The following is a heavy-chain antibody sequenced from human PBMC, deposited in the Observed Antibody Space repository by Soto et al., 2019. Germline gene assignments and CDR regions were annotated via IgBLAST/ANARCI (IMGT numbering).Heavy chain of an antibody. CDR2: VHHSGTT. CDR3: ARRWSGTDY. D-gene: IGHD3-10*01. V-gene: IGHV4-59*01. CDR1: GGSIGIYY. Sequence: SETLSLTCTVSGGSIGIYYWNWIRQSPGKGLEWIGYVHHSGTTSYNPSLEGRATISLDTSKNQFSLRLSSVTAADTAVYYCARRWSGTDYWGQGTLVTVSS. J-gene: IGHJ4*02.